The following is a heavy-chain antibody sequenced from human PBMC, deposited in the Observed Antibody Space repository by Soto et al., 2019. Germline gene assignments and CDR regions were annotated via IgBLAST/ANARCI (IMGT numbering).Heavy chain of an antibody. Sequence: GGSLRLSCTASGFTFGYYAMSWFRQAPGKGLEWVGVVRSKAYGGTSDYAASVKGRFTISRDDSKSIAYLQMNTLRTEDTAVYYCSRYTYTSRYSYYGMDVWGHGTTGHRLL. CDR2: VRSKAYGGTS. V-gene: IGHV3-49*03. CDR1: GFTFGYYA. J-gene: IGHJ6*02. CDR3: SRYTYTSRYSYYGMDV. D-gene: IGHD6-19*01.